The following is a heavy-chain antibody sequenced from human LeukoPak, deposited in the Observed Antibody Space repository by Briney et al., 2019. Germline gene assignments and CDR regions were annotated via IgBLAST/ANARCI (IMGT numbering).Heavy chain of an antibody. D-gene: IGHD5-24*01. CDR2: ILHDGSTK. CDR1: GFTVSSNY. CDR3: ARDHGDGYKDY. Sequence: GGSLRLSCAASGFTVSSNYMSWVRQAPGRGLEGGAVILHDGSTKYYADSVKGRFTISRDNSKNTVHLQMNSLRAEDTAVYYCARDHGDGYKDYWGEGTLVTVSS. V-gene: IGHV3-30-3*01. J-gene: IGHJ4*02.